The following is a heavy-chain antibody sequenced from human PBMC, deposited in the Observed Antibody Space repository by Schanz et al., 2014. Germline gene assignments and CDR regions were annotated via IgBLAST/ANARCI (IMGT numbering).Heavy chain of an antibody. V-gene: IGHV1-3*01. CDR1: GYSFTPFP. Sequence: QVQLVQSWAEVKGPGASVKVSCKASGYSFTPFPIHWVRQAPGQRLEWMGWINAGTGNTEYSQKFQGRVTITRDTSASTAYMELSSLRSEDTAVYYCARVRYCSGGRCYQSNWFDPWGQGTLVIVSS. CDR3: ARVRYCSGGRCYQSNWFDP. CDR2: INAGTGNT. J-gene: IGHJ5*02. D-gene: IGHD2-15*01.